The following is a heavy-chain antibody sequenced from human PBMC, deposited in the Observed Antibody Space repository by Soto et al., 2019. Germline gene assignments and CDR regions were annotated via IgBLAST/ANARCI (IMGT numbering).Heavy chain of an antibody. D-gene: IGHD6-19*01. V-gene: IGHV4-34*01. Sequence: QVRLQQWGAGLLKPSETLSLTCAVYGGSFSGHYWSWIRQPPGKALEWIGEITHTGETRYNPPLKSRVIISRDTSKNQFSLRLTSVPPADTAVYYSARIDSRGWYVDSWGQGTLLTVSS. J-gene: IGHJ4*02. CDR3: ARIDSRGWYVDS. CDR1: GGSFSGHY. CDR2: ITHTGET.